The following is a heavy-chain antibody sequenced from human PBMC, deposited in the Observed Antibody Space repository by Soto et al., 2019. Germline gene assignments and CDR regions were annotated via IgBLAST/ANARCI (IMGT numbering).Heavy chain of an antibody. Sequence: QVQLVQSGAEVKKPGSSVKVSCKASGGTFSSYTISWVRQAPGQGLEWMGRIIPILGIANYAQKFQGRVTITADKSTSTAYMELSSLRSEDTAVYYCARVQTTVTPGYYGMDVWGQGTTVTVSS. D-gene: IGHD4-17*01. CDR1: GGTFSSYT. J-gene: IGHJ6*02. CDR2: IIPILGIA. CDR3: ARVQTTVTPGYYGMDV. V-gene: IGHV1-69*02.